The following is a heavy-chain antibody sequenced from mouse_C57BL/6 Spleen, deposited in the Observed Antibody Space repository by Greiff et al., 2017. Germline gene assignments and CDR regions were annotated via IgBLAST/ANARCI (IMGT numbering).Heavy chain of an antibody. CDR1: GYAFSSSW. V-gene: IGHV1-82*01. Sequence: QVQLQQSGPELVKPGASVKISCKVSGYAFSSSWMNWVKQRPGKGLEWIGRLYPGDGDTNYNGKFKGKATLTADTSSSPAYMQLSSLTSEDSAFYCCAVYDGYYFDYWGQGTTLTVSS. J-gene: IGHJ2*01. D-gene: IGHD2-3*01. CDR3: AVYDGYYFDY. CDR2: LYPGDGDT.